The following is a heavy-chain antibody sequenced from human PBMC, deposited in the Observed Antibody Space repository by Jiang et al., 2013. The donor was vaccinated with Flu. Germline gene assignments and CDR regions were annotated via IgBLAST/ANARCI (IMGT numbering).Heavy chain of an antibody. CDR1: GGSISSSSYY. CDR2: IYYSGST. CDR3: ARGIFSGSYPDY. V-gene: IGHV4-39*01. Sequence: RLLKPSETLSLTCTVSGGSISSSSYYWGWIRQPPGKGLEWIGSIYYSGSTYYNPSLKSRVTISVDTSKNQFSLKLSSVTAADTAVYYCARGIFSGSYPDYWGQGTLVTVSS. D-gene: IGHD1-26*01. J-gene: IGHJ4*02.